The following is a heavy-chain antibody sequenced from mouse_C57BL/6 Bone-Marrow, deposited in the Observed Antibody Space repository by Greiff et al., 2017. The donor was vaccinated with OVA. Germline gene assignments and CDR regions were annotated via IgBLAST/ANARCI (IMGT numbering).Heavy chain of an antibody. CDR2: INPGSGGT. J-gene: IGHJ2*01. Sequence: VKLQESGAELVRPGTSVKVSCKASGYAFTNYLIEWVKQRPGQGLEWIGVINPGSGGTNYNEKFKGKATLTADKSSSTAYMQLSSLTYEDSAVYYCARRPFITTGRDYWGQGTTLTVSS. D-gene: IGHD1-1*01. V-gene: IGHV1-54*01. CDR1: GYAFTNYL. CDR3: ARRPFITTGRDY.